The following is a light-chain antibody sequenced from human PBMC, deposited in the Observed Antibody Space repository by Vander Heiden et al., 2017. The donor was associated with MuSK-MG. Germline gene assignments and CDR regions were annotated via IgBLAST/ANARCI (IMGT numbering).Light chain of an antibody. V-gene: IGKV1-39*01. J-gene: IGKJ2*01. CDR2: AAS. CDR1: QTISSY. Sequence: DIQMTQSPSSLSASVGDRVTITCRASQTISSYLNWYQQKPGKAPKLLIYAASSLQRGVPSRFSGSGYGTDFTLTISSLQPEDFAPYYCQQSDSTPPYTFGQGTKLEIK. CDR3: QQSDSTPPYT.